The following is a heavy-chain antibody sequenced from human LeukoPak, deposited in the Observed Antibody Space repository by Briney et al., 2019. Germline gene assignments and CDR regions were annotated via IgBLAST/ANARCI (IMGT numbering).Heavy chain of an antibody. CDR2: INPSGGST. V-gene: IGHV1-46*01. Sequence: ASVKVSCKASGGTFSSYAISWVRQAPGQGLEWMGIINPSGGSTSYAQKFQGRVTMTRDTSTSTVYMELSSLRSEDTAVYYCARKDIAVAGTGRANWFDPWGQGTLVTVSS. J-gene: IGHJ5*02. CDR3: ARKDIAVAGTGRANWFDP. D-gene: IGHD6-19*01. CDR1: GGTFSSYA.